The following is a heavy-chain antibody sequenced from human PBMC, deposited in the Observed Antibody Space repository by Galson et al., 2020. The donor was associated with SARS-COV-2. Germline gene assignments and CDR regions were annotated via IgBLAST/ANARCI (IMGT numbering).Heavy chain of an antibody. CDR1: GGSFNGYY. D-gene: IGHD6-19*01. V-gene: IGHV4-34*01. J-gene: IGHJ6*02. CDR3: AGNSGWYYYYGMDV. CDR2: INHSGST. Sequence: SETLSLTCAVYGGSFNGYYWSWIRQPPGKGLEWIGEINHSGSTNYNPSLKSRVTISVDTSKNQFSLKLSSVTAADTAVYYCAGNSGWYYYYGMDVWGQGTTVTVSS.